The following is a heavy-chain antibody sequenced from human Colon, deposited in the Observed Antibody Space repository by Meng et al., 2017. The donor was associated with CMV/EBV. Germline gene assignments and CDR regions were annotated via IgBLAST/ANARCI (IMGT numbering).Heavy chain of an antibody. CDR3: ARHCSSTSCQPYYYGMDV. J-gene: IGHJ6*02. V-gene: IGHV1-2*02. CDR1: GYTFTGYY. Sequence: ASVKVSCKASGYTFTGYYMHWVRQAPGQGLEWMGWINPNSGGTNYAQKFQGRVTMTRDTSISTAYMELSRLRSDHTAVYYCARHCSSTSCQPYYYGMDVWGQGTTVTVSS. CDR2: INPNSGGT. D-gene: IGHD2-2*01.